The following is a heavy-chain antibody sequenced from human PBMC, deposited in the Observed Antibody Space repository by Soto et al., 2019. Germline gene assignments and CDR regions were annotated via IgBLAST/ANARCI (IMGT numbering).Heavy chain of an antibody. CDR1: GFTFSSYG. V-gene: IGHV3-48*01. CDR3: ARGPSRGIPPRY. Sequence: PGGSLRLSCAASGFTFSSYGMNWVRQAPGKGLEWVSYISSSTTIYYADSVKGRFTISRDNAKNSLYLQMNSLRSEDTAVYYCARGPSRGIPPRYWGQGTLVTVSS. CDR2: ISSSTTI. D-gene: IGHD1-20*01. J-gene: IGHJ4*02.